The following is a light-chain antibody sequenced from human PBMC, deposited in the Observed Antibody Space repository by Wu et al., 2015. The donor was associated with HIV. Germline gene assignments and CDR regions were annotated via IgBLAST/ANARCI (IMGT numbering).Light chain of an antibody. V-gene: IGKV3D-20*02. CDR3: QQRSNWPT. CDR1: LSVNSNY. CDR2: GAA. J-gene: IGKJ4*01. Sequence: EIVLTQSPDTLSLSPGERATLSCRASLSVNSNYLAWYQQKPGQAPRLLIFGAANRATGIPARFSGSGSGTDFTLTISSLEPEDFAVYYCQQRSNWPTFGGGTKVEIK.